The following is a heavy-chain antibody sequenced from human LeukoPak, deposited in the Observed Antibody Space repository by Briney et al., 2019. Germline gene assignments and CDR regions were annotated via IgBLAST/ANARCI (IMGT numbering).Heavy chain of an antibody. D-gene: IGHD6-19*01. CDR2: ISTNGDRT. CDR1: GFTFSNSA. J-gene: IGHJ4*02. CDR3: ARGVAISSSGWYDTFDY. Sequence: PGGSLRLSCAASGFTFSNSAMYWVRQAPGKGLEFVSVISTNGDRTYYADSVKGRFTISRDNSKNTLYLQMGSLRADDMAAYYCARGVAISSSGWYDTFDYWGQGALVTISS. V-gene: IGHV3-64*02.